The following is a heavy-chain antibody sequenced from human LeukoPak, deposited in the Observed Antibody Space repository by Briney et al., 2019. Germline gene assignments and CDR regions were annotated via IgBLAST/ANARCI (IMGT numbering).Heavy chain of an antibody. V-gene: IGHV4-34*01. CDR2: INHSGST. D-gene: IGHD3-16*02. CDR3: ARREVMITFGGVIVLNWFDP. J-gene: IGHJ5*02. CDR1: GGSISSYY. Sequence: SETLSLTCTVSGGSISSYYWSWIRQPPGKGLEWIGEINHSGSTNYNPSLKSRVTISVDTSKNQFSLKLSSVTAADTAVYYWARREVMITFGGVIVLNWFDPWGQGTLVTVSS.